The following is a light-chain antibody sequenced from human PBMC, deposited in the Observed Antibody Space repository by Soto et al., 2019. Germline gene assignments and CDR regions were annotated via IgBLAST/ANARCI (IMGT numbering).Light chain of an antibody. CDR1: QSISSSY. J-gene: IGKJ1*01. V-gene: IGKV3-20*01. Sequence: EIVLTQSPGTLSLSPGERATLSCRASQSISSSYLAWFQQKPGQAPRLLIYGASSRATGIPDRFSDSGSGTDFTLTISRLDPEDFAVYYCQQSGSSLWTFGQGTRWIS. CDR2: GAS. CDR3: QQSGSSLWT.